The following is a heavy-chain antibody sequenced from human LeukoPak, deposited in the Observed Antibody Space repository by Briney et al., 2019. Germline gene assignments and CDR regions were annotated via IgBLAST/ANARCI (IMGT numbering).Heavy chain of an antibody. CDR3: ARVYRDTAMGEGTDYYYYYYMDV. CDR2: IYYSGST. V-gene: IGHV4-30-4*08. Sequence: SETLSPTCTVSGGSISGSAYYWGWIRQPPGKGLEWIGYIYYSGSTYYNPSLKSRVTISVDTSKNQFSLKLSSVTAADTAVYYCARVYRDTAMGEGTDYYYYYYMDVWGKGTTVTVSS. CDR1: GGSISGSAYY. D-gene: IGHD5-18*01. J-gene: IGHJ6*03.